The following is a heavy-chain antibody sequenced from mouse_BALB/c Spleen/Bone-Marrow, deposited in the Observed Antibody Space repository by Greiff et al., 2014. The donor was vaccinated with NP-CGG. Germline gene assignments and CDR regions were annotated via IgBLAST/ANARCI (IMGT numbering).Heavy chain of an antibody. CDR2: IDPSDSET. Sequence: QVQLQQSGAELVKPGAPVKLSCKASGYTFTSYWMNWVKQRPGRGLKWIGRIDPSDSETHYNQKFKDKATLTVDKSSSTAYIQLSSLTSEDSAVYYCARALGDGYYYAKDYWGQGTSVTVSS. J-gene: IGHJ4*01. CDR1: GYTFTSYW. V-gene: IGHV1-74*01. CDR3: ARALGDGYYYAKDY. D-gene: IGHD2-3*01.